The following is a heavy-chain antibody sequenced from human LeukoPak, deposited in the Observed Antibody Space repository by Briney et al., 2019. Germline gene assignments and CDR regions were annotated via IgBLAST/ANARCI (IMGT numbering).Heavy chain of an antibody. J-gene: IGHJ4*02. V-gene: IGHV3-9*01. D-gene: IGHD3-22*01. CDR3: ARAGDTSGYYHYCDY. Sequence: PGRSLRLSCAASGFRFGDYAMHWVRQAPGKGLEWVSGVSWHSGSIGYADSVKGRFTISRDNAKNSLYLQMNNLRVADTALYYCARAGDTSGYYHYCDYWGQGTLVTVSS. CDR1: GFRFGDYA. CDR2: VSWHSGSI.